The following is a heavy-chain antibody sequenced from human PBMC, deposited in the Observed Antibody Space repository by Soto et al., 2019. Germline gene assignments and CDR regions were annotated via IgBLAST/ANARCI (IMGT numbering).Heavy chain of an antibody. Sequence: GGSLRLSCAASGFTFSSYWMHWVRQAPGKGLVWVSRINSDGSSTSYADSVKGRFTISRDNAKNTLYLQMNSLRAEDTAVYYCARSHNCSSTSCYGHYYYYYYMDVWGKGTTVTVSS. V-gene: IGHV3-74*01. CDR2: INSDGSST. D-gene: IGHD2-2*01. J-gene: IGHJ6*03. CDR3: ARSHNCSSTSCYGHYYYYYYMDV. CDR1: GFTFSSYW.